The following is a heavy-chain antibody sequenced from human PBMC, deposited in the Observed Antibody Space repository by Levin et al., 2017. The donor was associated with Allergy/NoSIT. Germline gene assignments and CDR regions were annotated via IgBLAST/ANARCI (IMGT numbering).Heavy chain of an antibody. CDR3: ARSRNCTNGVCKYYYYDYGMDV. J-gene: IGHJ6*02. Sequence: GASVKVSCAASGFTFSSYRMNWVRQAPGKGLEWVSSISSSSSYIYYADSVKGRFTISRDNAKNSLYLQMNSLRAEDTAVYYCARSRNCTNGVCKYYYYDYGMDVWGQGTTVTVSS. V-gene: IGHV3-21*01. D-gene: IGHD2-8*01. CDR2: ISSSSSYI. CDR1: GFTFSSYR.